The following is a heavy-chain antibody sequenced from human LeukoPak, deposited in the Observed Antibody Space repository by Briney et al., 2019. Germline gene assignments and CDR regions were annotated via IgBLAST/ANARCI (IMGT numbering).Heavy chain of an antibody. CDR3: ARGTITMVRGVIIR. Sequence: ASVKVSCKASRYTFTGYYMHWVRQAPGQGLEWVGRINPNSGGTNYAQKFQGRVTMTRDTSISTAYMELSRLRSDDTAVYYCARGTITMVRGVIIRWGQGTLVTVSS. V-gene: IGHV1-2*06. CDR1: RYTFTGYY. CDR2: INPNSGGT. D-gene: IGHD3-10*01. J-gene: IGHJ4*02.